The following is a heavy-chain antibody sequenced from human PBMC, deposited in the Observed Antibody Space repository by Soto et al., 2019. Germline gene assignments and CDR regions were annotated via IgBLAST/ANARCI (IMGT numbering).Heavy chain of an antibody. CDR3: ARDKSYYPFNFDI. CDR1: GYTFTSYG. D-gene: IGHD3-10*01. Sequence: GASVKVSCKASGYTFTSYGISWVRQAPGQGLEWMGWISAYNGNTNYAQKLQGRVTMTTDTSTSTAYMELRSSVTAADTAVYYCARDKSYYPFNFDIWGQGTMVTVSS. J-gene: IGHJ3*02. V-gene: IGHV1-18*04. CDR2: ISAYNGNT.